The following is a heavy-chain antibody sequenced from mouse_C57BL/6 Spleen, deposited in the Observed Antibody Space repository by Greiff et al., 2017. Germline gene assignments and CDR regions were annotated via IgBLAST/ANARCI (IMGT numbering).Heavy chain of an antibody. CDR2: IDPENGDT. CDR1: GFNIKDDY. J-gene: IGHJ3*01. CDR3: TTFAY. Sequence: VQLKQSGAELVRPGASVKLSCTASGFNIKDDYMHWVKQRPEQGLEWIGWIDPENGDTEYAPKFQGKATITADTSSNTAYLQLSSLTAEDTAIYYCTTFAYWGQGTLVTVSA. V-gene: IGHV14-4*01.